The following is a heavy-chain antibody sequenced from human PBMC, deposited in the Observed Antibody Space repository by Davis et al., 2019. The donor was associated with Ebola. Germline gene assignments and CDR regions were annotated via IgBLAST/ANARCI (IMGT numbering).Heavy chain of an antibody. CDR3: AKDTSNVWFDV. CDR1: GFTFSTYA. CDR2: ISDNGGDI. J-gene: IGHJ3*01. V-gene: IGHV3-23*01. D-gene: IGHD6-19*01. Sequence: PGGSLRLSCAASGFTFSTYAMSWVRQAPGKGLEWVSAISDNGGDIYYAGSVKGRFTISRDNSRNTLYLQMNNLRVEDTAVYYCAKDTSNVWFDVWGQGTMVTVSS.